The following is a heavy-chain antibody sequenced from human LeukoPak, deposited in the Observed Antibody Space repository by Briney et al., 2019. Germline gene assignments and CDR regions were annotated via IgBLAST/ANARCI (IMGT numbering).Heavy chain of an antibody. D-gene: IGHD3-22*01. CDR2: ISSSGSTI. CDR1: GFTFSDYY. V-gene: IGHV3-11*01. CDR3: ARGVKYYYDSSGYYTYDY. J-gene: IGHJ4*02. Sequence: PGGSLRLSWAASGFTFSDYYMSWIRQAPGKGLEWVSYISSSGSTIYYADSVKGRFTISRDNAKNSLYLQMNSLRAEDTAVYYCARGVKYYYDSSGYYTYDYWGQGTLVTVSS.